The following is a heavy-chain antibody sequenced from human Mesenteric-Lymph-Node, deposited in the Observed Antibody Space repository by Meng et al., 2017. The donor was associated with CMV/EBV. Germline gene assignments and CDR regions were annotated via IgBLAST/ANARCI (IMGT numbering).Heavy chain of an antibody. J-gene: IGHJ4*02. D-gene: IGHD3-3*02. Sequence: SGGTFSSYAISWVRQAPGQGLEWMGGIIPILGTANYAQKFQGRVTITTDESTSTAYMELSSLRSEDTAVYYCARGSQAATIFFFDYWGQGTLVTVSS. CDR3: ARGSQAATIFFFDY. V-gene: IGHV1-69*05. CDR2: IIPILGTA. CDR1: GGTFSSYA.